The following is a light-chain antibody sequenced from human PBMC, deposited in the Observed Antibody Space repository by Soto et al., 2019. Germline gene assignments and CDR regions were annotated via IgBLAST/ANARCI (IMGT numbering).Light chain of an antibody. J-gene: IGKJ2*02. CDR3: QQYGSSPCT. V-gene: IGKV3-20*01. CDR1: QTVSSSY. Sequence: EIVLTQSPGTLSLSPGERATLSCRASQTVSSSYLAWYRQKPGQAPRLLIYGASSRATGIPDRVSGSGSGTDFTLTISRLDPEDFAVYYCQQYGSSPCTFGQGTKLEIK. CDR2: GAS.